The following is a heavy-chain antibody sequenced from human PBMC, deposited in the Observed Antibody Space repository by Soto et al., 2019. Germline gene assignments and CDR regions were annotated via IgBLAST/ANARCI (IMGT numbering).Heavy chain of an antibody. CDR3: ARDFAGRGPFDP. CDR1: NVSISSSY. Sequence: SETLSLTCSVPNVSISSSYWNWLRQAPGKGLEWIGFVYYTGTIKYNPSLKSRVTISVDTSRNEFSLRLTSVTTADTAFYFCARDFAGRGPFDPWGPGTLVTVS. V-gene: IGHV4-59*01. CDR2: VYYTGTI. D-gene: IGHD1-26*01. J-gene: IGHJ5*01.